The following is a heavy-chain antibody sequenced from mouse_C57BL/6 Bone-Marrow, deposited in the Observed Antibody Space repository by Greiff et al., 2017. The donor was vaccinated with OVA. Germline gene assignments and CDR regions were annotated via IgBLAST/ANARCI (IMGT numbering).Heavy chain of an antibody. J-gene: IGHJ3*01. Sequence: QVQLQQSGAELARPGASVKLSCKASGYTFTSYGISWVKQRTGQGLEWIGEIYPRSGNTYYNEKFKGKATLTADKSSSTAYMELRSLTSEDSAVYFCARYYYDYDWEAAYWGQGTLVTVSA. V-gene: IGHV1-81*01. CDR1: GYTFTSYG. D-gene: IGHD2-4*01. CDR3: ARYYYDYDWEAAY. CDR2: IYPRSGNT.